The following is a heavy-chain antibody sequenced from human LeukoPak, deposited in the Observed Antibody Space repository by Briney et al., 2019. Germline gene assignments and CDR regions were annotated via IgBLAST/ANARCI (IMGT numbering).Heavy chain of an antibody. CDR1: GGTFSSYA. J-gene: IGHJ5*02. V-gene: IGHV1-69*06. CDR2: IIPIFGTA. CDR3: ARGYCSGGSCPWFDP. D-gene: IGHD2-15*01. Sequence: SVKVSCQASGGTFSSYAISWVRQAPGQGLEWMGGIIPIFGTANYAQKFQGRVTITADKSKSTAYMELSSLRSEDTAVYYCARGYCSGGSCPWFDPWGQGTLVTVSS.